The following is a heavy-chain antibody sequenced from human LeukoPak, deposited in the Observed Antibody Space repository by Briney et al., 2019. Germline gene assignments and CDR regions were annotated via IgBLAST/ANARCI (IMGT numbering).Heavy chain of an antibody. CDR3: ARDSAGNDY. D-gene: IGHD6-13*01. V-gene: IGHV3-9*01. Sequence: GGSLRLSCAASGFTFDDYAMHWVRQAPGKGLEWVAGISWSSGNKCYADSVKGRFTISRDNAENLLYLQMNSLRAEDTAMYYCARDSAGNDYWGQGTLVTVSS. J-gene: IGHJ4*02. CDR1: GFTFDDYA. CDR2: ISWSSGNK.